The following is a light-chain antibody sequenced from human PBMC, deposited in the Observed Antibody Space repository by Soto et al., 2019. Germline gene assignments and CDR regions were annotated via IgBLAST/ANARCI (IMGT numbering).Light chain of an antibody. J-gene: IGKJ4*01. Sequence: EIVLTQSPATLSLSPGERATLSCMASQNIRSFLAWHQQKPGQAPRLLIYDASNRATGIPARFSGRGSGTDFTLTISSLEPEDFAVYYCQQRTIWPLTFGGGTKVEIK. V-gene: IGKV3-11*01. CDR2: DAS. CDR1: QNIRSF. CDR3: QQRTIWPLT.